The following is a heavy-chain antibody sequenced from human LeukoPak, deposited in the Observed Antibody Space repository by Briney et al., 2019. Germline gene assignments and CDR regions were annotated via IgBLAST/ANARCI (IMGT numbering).Heavy chain of an antibody. V-gene: IGHV3-7*01. CDR1: GFTFSSYW. CDR3: ARELRPDPYSASWYNY. Sequence: GGSLRLSCAASGFTFSSYWMSWVRQAPGKGLEWVANIKQDESEKYYVDSVKGRFTISRDNAKNSLYLQMNSLRVEDPAVYYCARELRPDPYSASWYNYWGQGTLVTVSS. CDR2: IKQDESEK. J-gene: IGHJ4*02. D-gene: IGHD6-13*01.